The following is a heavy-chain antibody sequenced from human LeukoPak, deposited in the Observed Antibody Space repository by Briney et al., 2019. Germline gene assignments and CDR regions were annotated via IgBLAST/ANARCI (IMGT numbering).Heavy chain of an antibody. CDR2: INAGNGNT. Sequence: ASVKVSCKASGYTFTSYAMHWVRQAPGQRLEWMGWINAGNGNTKYSQKFQGRVTITRDTSASTAYMELSSLRSEDTAVYYCARDGDSGLYNWFDPWGQGTLVTVSS. CDR3: ARDGDSGLYNWFDP. D-gene: IGHD6-25*01. J-gene: IGHJ5*02. V-gene: IGHV1-3*01. CDR1: GYTFTSYA.